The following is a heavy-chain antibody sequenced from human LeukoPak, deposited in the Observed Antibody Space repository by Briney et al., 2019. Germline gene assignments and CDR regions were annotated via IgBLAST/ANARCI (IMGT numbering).Heavy chain of an antibody. J-gene: IGHJ4*02. CDR3: ARDPMITFGGVIAQYYFDY. Sequence: GGSLRLSCAASGFTFSSYSMNWVRQAPGKGLEWVSSISSSSYIYYADSVKGRFTISRDNAKNSLYLQMNSLRAEDTAVYYCARDPMITFGGVIAQYYFDYWGQGTLVTVSS. CDR2: ISSSSYI. V-gene: IGHV3-21*01. D-gene: IGHD3-16*02. CDR1: GFTFSSYS.